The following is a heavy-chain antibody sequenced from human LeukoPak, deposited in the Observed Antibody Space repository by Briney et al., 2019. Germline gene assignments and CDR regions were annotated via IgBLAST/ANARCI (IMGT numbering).Heavy chain of an antibody. J-gene: IGHJ6*03. Sequence: GGSLSFSCAASGFPFSSYTMTWVRKPQGGGLGGVSKFSSSSSTIYYADSVKGRFTISRDNAKNSLYLQMNSLRAEDTAVYYCARAGKAPTVTRDYYYYMDVWGKGTTVTVSS. V-gene: IGHV3-48*01. CDR2: FSSSSSTI. CDR3: ARAGKAPTVTRDYYYYMDV. CDR1: GFPFSSYT. D-gene: IGHD4-11*01.